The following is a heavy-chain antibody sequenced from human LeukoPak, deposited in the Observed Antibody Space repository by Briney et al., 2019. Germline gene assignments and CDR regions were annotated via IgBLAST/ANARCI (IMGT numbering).Heavy chain of an antibody. Sequence: SETLSLTGTVSGGSISNYYWSWIRQPPGRGLEWIGYVYSSGSTNYNPSLKSRVTISVDTSKNQLSLKLSSVTAVDTAVYYCARGPTRYYFDYWGQGTLVTVSS. CDR1: GGSISNYY. J-gene: IGHJ4*02. CDR2: VYSSGST. CDR3: ARGPTRYYFDY. V-gene: IGHV4-59*01.